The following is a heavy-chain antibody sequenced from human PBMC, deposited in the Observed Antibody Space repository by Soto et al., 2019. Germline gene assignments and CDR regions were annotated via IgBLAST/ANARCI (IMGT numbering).Heavy chain of an antibody. CDR2: IHHSGST. CDR1: PYTLSPNYY. J-gene: IGHJ4*02. Sequence: ETLRVPCAVSPYTLSPNYYWGWIRQPPEKGLEWIGSIHHSGSTFYNPSLKSRVTISLHTSKNQFPLELNSVTAAHAAVYYFARVSVEMATTYYCDYWGQATLVIVS. V-gene: IGHV4-38-2*01. CDR3: ARVSVEMATTYYCDY. D-gene: IGHD5-12*01.